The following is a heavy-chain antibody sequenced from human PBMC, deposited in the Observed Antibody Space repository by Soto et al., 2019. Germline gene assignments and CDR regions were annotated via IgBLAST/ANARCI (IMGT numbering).Heavy chain of an antibody. CDR2: IYYSGST. CDR3: ARDLGPRGVIPIYYYGMDV. D-gene: IGHD3-10*01. V-gene: IGHV4-30-4*01. CDR1: GGSISSGDYY. Sequence: SETLSLTCTVSGGSISSGDYYWSWIRQPPGKGLEWIGYIYYSGSTYYNPSLKSRVTISVDTSKNQFSLKLSSVTAADTAVYYCARDLGPRGVIPIYYYGMDVWGQGTTVTVSS. J-gene: IGHJ6*02.